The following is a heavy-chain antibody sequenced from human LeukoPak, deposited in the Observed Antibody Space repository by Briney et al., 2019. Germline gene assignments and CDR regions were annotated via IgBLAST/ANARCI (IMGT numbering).Heavy chain of an antibody. Sequence: PSETLSLTCTVSGGSISSHYWSWIRQPPGKGLEWIGYIYYSGSTNYNPSLKSRVTFSVDTSRNQFSLRLTSVTDADTAVYYCARGALNWFDPWGQGTLVTVSS. J-gene: IGHJ5*02. CDR3: ARGALNWFDP. V-gene: IGHV4-59*11. CDR1: GGSISSHY. CDR2: IYYSGST.